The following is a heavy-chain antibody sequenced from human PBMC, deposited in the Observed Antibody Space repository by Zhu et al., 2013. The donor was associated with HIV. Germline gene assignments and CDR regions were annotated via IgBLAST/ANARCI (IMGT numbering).Heavy chain of an antibody. J-gene: IGHJ4*02. CDR3: ARAPDYYCSSTSCYRDGGRFDY. CDR2: IYYSGST. V-gene: IGHV4-39*07. Sequence: VQLQESGPGLVKPSETLSLTCTVSGGSISSSSYYWGWIRQPPGKGLEWIGSIYYSGSTYYNPSLKSRVTISVDTSKNQFSLKLSSVTAADTAVYYCARAPDYYCSSTSCYRDGGRFDYWGQGTLVTVSS. CDR1: GGSISSSSYY. D-gene: IGHD2-2*01.